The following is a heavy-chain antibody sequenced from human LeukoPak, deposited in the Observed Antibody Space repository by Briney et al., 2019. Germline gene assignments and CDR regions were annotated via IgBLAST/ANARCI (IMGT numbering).Heavy chain of an antibody. D-gene: IGHD4-17*01. V-gene: IGHV3-30*18. CDR2: ISYDGSNK. Sequence: GGSLRLSCAASGFTFSSYGMHWVRQAPGKGLEWVAVISYDGSNKYYADSVKGRFTISRDNSKNTLYLQMNSLRAEDTAVYYCAKSGTDYELYWGQGTLVTVSS. CDR3: AKSGTDYELY. J-gene: IGHJ4*02. CDR1: GFTFSSYG.